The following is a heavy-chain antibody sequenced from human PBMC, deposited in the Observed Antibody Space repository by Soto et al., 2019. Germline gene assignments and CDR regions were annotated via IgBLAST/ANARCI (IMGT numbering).Heavy chain of an antibody. CDR1: GYTFTNYG. CDR2: ISGYDGRT. Sequence: QLLQSGVEVKKPGASVRVSCKASGYTFTNYGISWVRQARGQGLEWMGRISGYDGRTNFAQRFQDRVTLTTDTSTHTSYRALTNLTSDDTAVYYCARDWEDIRHINSCDPWGQGTLVAVS. D-gene: IGHD1-26*01. V-gene: IGHV1-18*01. J-gene: IGHJ5*02. CDR3: ARDWEDIRHINSCDP.